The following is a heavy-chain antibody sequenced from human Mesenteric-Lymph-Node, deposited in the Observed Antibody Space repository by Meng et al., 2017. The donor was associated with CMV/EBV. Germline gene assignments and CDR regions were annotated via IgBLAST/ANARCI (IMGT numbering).Heavy chain of an antibody. J-gene: IGHJ1*01. CDR3: ARMGYCSSTSCSDIPEYFQH. D-gene: IGHD2-2*01. Sequence: SVKFSCKASGGTFSSYAISWVRQAPGQGLEWMGGIIPIFGTANYAQKFQGRVTITTDESTSTAYMELSSLRSEDTAVYYCARMGYCSSTSCSDIPEYFQHWGQGTQVTVSS. V-gene: IGHV1-69*05. CDR2: IIPIFGTA. CDR1: GGTFSSYA.